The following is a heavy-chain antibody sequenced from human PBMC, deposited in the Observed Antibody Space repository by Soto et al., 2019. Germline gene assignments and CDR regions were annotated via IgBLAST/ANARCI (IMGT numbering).Heavy chain of an antibody. D-gene: IGHD1-26*01. CDR2: ISYDGSNK. V-gene: IGHV3-30-3*01. CDR1: GFTFSSYA. CDR3: AREKYSGSYALDY. Sequence: QVQLVESGGGVVQPGRSLRLSCAASGFTFSSYAMHWVRQAPGKGLEWVAVISYDGSNKYYADSVKGRFTISRDNSKNTRYLQMNSLRAEDTAVYYCAREKYSGSYALDYEGEVILVTVSS. J-gene: IGHJ4*02.